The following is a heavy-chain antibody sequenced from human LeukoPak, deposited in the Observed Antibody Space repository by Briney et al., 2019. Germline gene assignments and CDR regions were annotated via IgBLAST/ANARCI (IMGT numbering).Heavy chain of an antibody. V-gene: IGHV4-59*01. D-gene: IGHD1-26*01. CDR1: GGSISSYL. J-gene: IGHJ5*02. CDR2: ISYGGST. Sequence: PSETLSLTCAVSGGSISSYLWGWLRQPPGKGLEWIGFISYGGSTNYNPSLKSRVTISVDTSKSQFSLKLSSVTAADTAVYYCARDGGEVGTTTWFDPWGQGTLVTVSP. CDR3: ARDGGEVGTTTWFDP.